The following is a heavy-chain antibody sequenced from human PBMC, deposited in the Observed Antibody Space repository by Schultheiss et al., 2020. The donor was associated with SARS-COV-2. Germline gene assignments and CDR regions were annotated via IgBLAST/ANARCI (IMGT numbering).Heavy chain of an antibody. D-gene: IGHD3-22*01. CDR1: GFTFSSYA. CDR2: ISGSGGST. J-gene: IGHJ3*02. Sequence: GESLKISCAASGFTFSSYAMSWVRQAPGKGLEWVSAISGSGGSTYYADSVKGRFTISRDNSKNTVYLQMTSLGAEDTAVYYCARDPLDYYDSLGAFDIWGQGTMVTVSS. V-gene: IGHV3-23*01. CDR3: ARDPLDYYDSLGAFDI.